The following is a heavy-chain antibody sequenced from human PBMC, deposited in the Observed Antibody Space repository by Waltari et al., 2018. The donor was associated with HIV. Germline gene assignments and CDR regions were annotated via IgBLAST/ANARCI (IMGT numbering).Heavy chain of an antibody. CDR3: TGDTFGNDDF. D-gene: IGHD1-1*01. V-gene: IGHV3-74*01. Sequence: EVRLVESGGGLGQPGGSLRLSCAGSGFTFSRYWMHWVRQTPGKGLEWVSRIKPDGTQTDYADSVKGRFTISRENSKSTLHLQLNALSVEDTALYFCTGDTFGNDDFWGQGVLVTVSS. J-gene: IGHJ4*02. CDR2: IKPDGTQT. CDR1: GFTFSRYW.